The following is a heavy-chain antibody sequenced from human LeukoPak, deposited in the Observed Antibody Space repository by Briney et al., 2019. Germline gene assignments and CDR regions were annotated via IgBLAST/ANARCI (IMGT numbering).Heavy chain of an antibody. J-gene: IGHJ6*03. D-gene: IGHD3-16*01. CDR3: ARLRRDYVWGSGGFDYDYYYMDV. CDR2: IYTSGRT. Sequence: SETLSLTCTVSGDSISRVSHHWNWIRQTAGKGLEWIGRIYTSGRTNYNPSLRSRVSISIDTSKNQFSLKLSSMTAADTAVYYCARLRRDYVWGSGGFDYDYYYMDVWGKGTTVTISS. CDR1: GDSISRVSHH. V-gene: IGHV4-61*02.